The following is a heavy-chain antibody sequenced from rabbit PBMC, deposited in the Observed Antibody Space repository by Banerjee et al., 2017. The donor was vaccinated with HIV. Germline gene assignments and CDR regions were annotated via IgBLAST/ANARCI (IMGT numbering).Heavy chain of an antibody. CDR2: IYAASSGTT. D-gene: IGHD1-1*01. J-gene: IGHJ4*01. Sequence: QEQLEETGGGLVQPGGSQTLSCKASGFDFSNYYMSWVRQAPGEGLEWIACIYAASSGTTYYASWAKGRFTVSKTSSTAVTLQMTSLTAADTATYFCARDLGGVIGWNFNLWGPGTLVTVS. V-gene: IGHV1S45*01. CDR1: GFDFSNYYM. CDR3: ARDLGGVIGWNFNL.